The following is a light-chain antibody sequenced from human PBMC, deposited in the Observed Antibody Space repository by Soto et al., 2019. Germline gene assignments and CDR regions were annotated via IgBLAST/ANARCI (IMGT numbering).Light chain of an antibody. V-gene: IGKV3D-20*02. J-gene: IGKJ1*01. CDR3: QQRSSWPWT. Sequence: TVLTQSPGTLSLSPGERATLSCRSSQSVSSRYLAWYQQKPGQDPRIXIYGEYSRATGIPDRLSGSGSGKDFTLTISSLEPEDFAVYYCQQRSSWPWTFGQGTKVDI. CDR2: GEY. CDR1: QSVSSRY.